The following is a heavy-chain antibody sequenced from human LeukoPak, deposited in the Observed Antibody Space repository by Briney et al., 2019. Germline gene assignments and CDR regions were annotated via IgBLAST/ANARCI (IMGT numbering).Heavy chain of an antibody. CDR2: IIPTFGTA. D-gene: IGHD3-3*01. CDR1: GGTFSSYA. J-gene: IGHJ4*02. Sequence: GASVKVSCKASGGTFSSYAISWVRQAPGQGLEWMGGIIPTFGTANYAQKFQGRVTITADKSTSTAYMELRSLRSDDTAVYYCARVNYDFWSGFDYWGQGTLVTVSS. CDR3: ARVNYDFWSGFDY. V-gene: IGHV1-69*06.